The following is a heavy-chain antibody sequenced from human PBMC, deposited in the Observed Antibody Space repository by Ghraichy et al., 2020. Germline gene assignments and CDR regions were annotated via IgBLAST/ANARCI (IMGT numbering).Heavy chain of an antibody. D-gene: IGHD2-21*02. CDR3: ARDTAYCGGDCYSVGYFDY. CDR1: GFTFSSYS. Sequence: GESLNISCAASGFTFSSYSMNWVRQAPGKGLEWVSSISSSSSYIYYADSVKGRFTISRDNAKNSLYLQMNSLRAEDTAVYYCARDTAYCGGDCYSVGYFDYWGQGTLVTVSS. V-gene: IGHV3-21*01. J-gene: IGHJ4*02. CDR2: ISSSSSYI.